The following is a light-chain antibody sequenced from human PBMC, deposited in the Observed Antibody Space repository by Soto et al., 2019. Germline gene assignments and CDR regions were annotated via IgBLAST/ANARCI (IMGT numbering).Light chain of an antibody. Sequence: QSALTQPPSASGSPGQSVTISCTGTSSDVGAFTFVSWYQQHPGKAPKLMIYEVTKRPSGVPYRYSGSKSGNTASLTVSGLQAEDEAEYYCASLRGGNSYVFGTGTKLTVL. V-gene: IGLV2-8*01. CDR3: ASLRGGNSYV. J-gene: IGLJ1*01. CDR2: EVT. CDR1: SSDVGAFTF.